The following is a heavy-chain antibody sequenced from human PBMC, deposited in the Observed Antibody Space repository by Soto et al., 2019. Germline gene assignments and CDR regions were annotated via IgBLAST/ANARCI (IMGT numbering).Heavy chain of an antibody. D-gene: IGHD1-1*01. CDR1: GYSFTSYW. Sequence: GESLKISCKGSGYSFTSYWSGGVRQMPGKGLEWMGIIYPGDADTRYSPSFQGQVTISADKSISTAYLQWSSLKASDTAMYYCARLIKGPDPTTTWFGPWGQRNPLPVSS. J-gene: IGHJ5*02. CDR3: ARLIKGPDPTTTWFGP. CDR2: IYPGDADT. V-gene: IGHV5-51*01.